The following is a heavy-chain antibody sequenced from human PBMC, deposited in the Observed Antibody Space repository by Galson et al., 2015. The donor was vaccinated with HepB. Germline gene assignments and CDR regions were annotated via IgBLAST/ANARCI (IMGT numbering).Heavy chain of an antibody. CDR2: TYYRSKWYN. V-gene: IGHV6-1*01. CDR1: GYSVSSNSAA. J-gene: IGHJ5*02. CDR3: ARDWSRHYYDSSDYPYNWFDP. Sequence: CAISGYSVSSNSAAWNWIRQSPSRGLEWLGRTYYRSKWYNDYAVSVKSRITINPDTSKNQFSRQLNSVTPEDTAIYYCARDWSRHYYDSSDYPYNWFDPWGQGTLVTVSS. D-gene: IGHD3-22*01.